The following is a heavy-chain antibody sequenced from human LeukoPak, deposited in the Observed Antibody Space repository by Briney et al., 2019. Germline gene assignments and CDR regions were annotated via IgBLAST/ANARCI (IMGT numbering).Heavy chain of an antibody. V-gene: IGHV4-61*05. CDR1: GGSISSSSYY. D-gene: IGHD3-22*01. CDR3: ARHSHYYDSSGQFDY. Sequence: SETLSLTCTVSGGSISSSSYYWGWIRQPPGKGLEWIGYIYYSGSTNYNPSLKSRVTISVDTSKNQFSLKLSSVTAADTAVYYCARHSHYYDSSGQFDYWGQGTLVTVSS. CDR2: IYYSGST. J-gene: IGHJ4*02.